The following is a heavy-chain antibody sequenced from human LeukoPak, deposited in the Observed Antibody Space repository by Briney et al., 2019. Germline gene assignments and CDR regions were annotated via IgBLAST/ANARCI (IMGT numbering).Heavy chain of an antibody. CDR2: IKQDGSEK. Sequence: PGGSLRLSCAASGFTFSSYWMSWVRQAPGKGLEWVANIKQDGSEKYYVDSVKGRFTTSRDNAKNSLYLQMNSLRAEDTAVYYCAREKGYYYGSGSLGYPYWGQGTLVTVSS. CDR1: GFTFSSYW. CDR3: AREKGYYYGSGSLGYPY. V-gene: IGHV3-7*01. J-gene: IGHJ4*02. D-gene: IGHD3-10*01.